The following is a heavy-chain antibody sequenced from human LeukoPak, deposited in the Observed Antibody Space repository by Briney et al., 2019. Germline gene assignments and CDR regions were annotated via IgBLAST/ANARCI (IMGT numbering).Heavy chain of an antibody. Sequence: ASGTVSFTVSGYTLTELSMHWVRQAQGKGLERMGGLDPEDGETIYAQKFQGRVTMTEDTSTDTAYMELSSLRSEDTAVYYWATDQINCSCTSCYVYWGQGTLVTVSS. V-gene: IGHV1-24*01. D-gene: IGHD2-2*01. CDR1: GYTLTELS. CDR3: ATDQINCSCTSCYVY. CDR2: LDPEDGET. J-gene: IGHJ4*02.